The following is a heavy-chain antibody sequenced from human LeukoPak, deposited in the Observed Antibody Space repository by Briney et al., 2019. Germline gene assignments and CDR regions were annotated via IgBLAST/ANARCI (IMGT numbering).Heavy chain of an antibody. CDR1: GFTFSSYT. J-gene: IGHJ4*02. CDR2: INSISSSI. V-gene: IGHV3-21*01. CDR3: ARTSTFFDC. D-gene: IGHD2-2*01. Sequence: GGSLRLSCAASGFTFSSYTMNWVRQAPGKGLEWVSSINSISSSIYYADSVKGRFTISRDNAKNSLYLQMNSLRVEDTAVYYCARTSTFFDCWGQGTLVTVSS.